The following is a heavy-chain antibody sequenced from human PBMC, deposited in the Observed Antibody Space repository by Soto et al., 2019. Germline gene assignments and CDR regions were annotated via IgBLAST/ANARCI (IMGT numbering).Heavy chain of an antibody. V-gene: IGHV3-23*01. CDR2: ISGSGGRT. CDR3: AKDRYCSSISCYAGYY. CDR1: GFSFNSYT. J-gene: IGHJ4*02. Sequence: EVQLLESGGGLVQPGGSLRVSCAASGFSFNSYTMSWVRQAPGKGLEWVSGISGSGGRTNYADSVKGRFTISRDNSKNTLYQQMNSLRAEETAVYYCAKDRYCSSISCYAGYYWGQGTLVTVS. D-gene: IGHD2-2*01.